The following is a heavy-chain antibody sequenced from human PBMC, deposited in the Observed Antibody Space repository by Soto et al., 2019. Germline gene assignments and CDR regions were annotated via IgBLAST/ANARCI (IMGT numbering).Heavy chain of an antibody. D-gene: IGHD6-19*01. Sequence: PGGSLRLSCAASGFTFSSYWMHWVRQAPGKGLVWVSRINSDGSSISYADSVKGRFTISRDNAKNTLYLQMNSLRVEDTAVYYCARETGYSSGWSQDYWGQGTLVTVSS. J-gene: IGHJ4*02. V-gene: IGHV3-74*01. CDR1: GFTFSSYW. CDR2: INSDGSSI. CDR3: ARETGYSSGWSQDY.